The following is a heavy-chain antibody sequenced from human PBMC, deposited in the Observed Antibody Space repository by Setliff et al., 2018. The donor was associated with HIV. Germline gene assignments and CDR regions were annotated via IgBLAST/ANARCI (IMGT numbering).Heavy chain of an antibody. CDR2: ISGSGGDT. CDR3: AKVATWTGTTYYFES. CDR1: GFTFNNYG. D-gene: IGHD1-1*01. J-gene: IGHJ4*02. Sequence: GGSLRLSCASSGFTFNNYGMNWVRQAPGKGLECVAVISGSGGDTYYADSVKGRFVISREKSKSTLYLQMNSLRAEDTAVYYCAKVATWTGTTYYFESWGQGTLVTVSS. V-gene: IGHV3-23*01.